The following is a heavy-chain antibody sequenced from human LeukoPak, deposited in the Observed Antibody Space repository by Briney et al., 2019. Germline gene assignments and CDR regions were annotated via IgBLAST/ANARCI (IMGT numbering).Heavy chain of an antibody. CDR2: IKSKTDGGTT. J-gene: IGHJ4*02. V-gene: IGHV3-15*01. CDR1: GFTFSDYY. D-gene: IGHD5-24*01. CDR3: TRGGWLRYYFDY. Sequence: GGSLRLSCATSGFTFSDYYMSWIRQAPGKGLEWIGRIKSKTDGGTTDYAAPVKGRFTISRDDSKNTVYLQINSLKTEDTAVYYCTRGGWLRYYFDYWGQGTLVTVSS.